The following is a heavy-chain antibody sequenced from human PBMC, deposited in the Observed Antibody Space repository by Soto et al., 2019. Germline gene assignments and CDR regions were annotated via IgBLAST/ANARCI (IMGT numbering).Heavy chain of an antibody. Sequence: PSETLSLTCTVSGGSISSYYWSWIRQPPGKGLEWIGYIYYSGTTKVYADSVRGRFTIYRDNAENTLYLQMNSLKAEDTAVYYCVRDRGYPDSFDVWGRGTLVTVSS. CDR2: IYYSGTT. D-gene: IGHD3-10*01. V-gene: IGHV4-59*12. CDR3: VRDRGYPDSFDV. J-gene: IGHJ3*01. CDR1: GGSISSYY.